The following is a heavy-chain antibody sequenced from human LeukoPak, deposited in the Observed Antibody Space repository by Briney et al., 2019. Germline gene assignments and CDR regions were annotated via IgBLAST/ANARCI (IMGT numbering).Heavy chain of an antibody. CDR2: IYYSGST. Sequence: SETLSLTCTVSGSSISSSSYYWGWIRQPPGKGLEWIGSIYYSGSTYYNPSLKSRVTISVDTSKNQFSLKLSSVTAADTAVYYCASAHYYDSSGYSLGDAFDIWGQGTMVTVSS. J-gene: IGHJ3*02. D-gene: IGHD3-22*01. V-gene: IGHV4-39*01. CDR3: ASAHYYDSSGYSLGDAFDI. CDR1: GSSISSSSYY.